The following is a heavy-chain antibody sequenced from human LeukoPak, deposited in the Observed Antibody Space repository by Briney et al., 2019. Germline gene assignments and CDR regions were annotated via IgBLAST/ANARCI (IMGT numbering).Heavy chain of an antibody. J-gene: IGHJ4*02. Sequence: ASVKVSCKASGYRFPSYYIHWVRQAPGQGREWMGWINPNNGATKYAQKFQGGVTLTTDTSLTTVFMELTWLTSDDTATYYCARDHGTNGTTFTLNFDCWGQGTLVTVSS. CDR2: INPNNGAT. CDR1: GYRFPSYY. CDR3: ARDHGTNGTTFTLNFDC. V-gene: IGHV1-2*02. D-gene: IGHD1-1*01.